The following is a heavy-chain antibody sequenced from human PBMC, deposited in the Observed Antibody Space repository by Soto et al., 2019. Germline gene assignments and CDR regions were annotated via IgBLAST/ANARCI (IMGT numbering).Heavy chain of an antibody. CDR2: VSHDGRNT. J-gene: IGHJ4*02. CDR3: AKGGRQWLVTSAFTY. V-gene: IGHV3-30*18. Sequence: VQLVESGGGVVQPGRSLRLSCAASGFTFSDYAMHWFRQSPGKGLEWVAVVSHDGRNTHYADSVKGRFTISRDISKNTVSLEMTRLRAQDKAVYYCAKGGRQWLVTSAFTYWGQGARFPVSS. CDR1: GFTFSDYA. D-gene: IGHD6-19*01.